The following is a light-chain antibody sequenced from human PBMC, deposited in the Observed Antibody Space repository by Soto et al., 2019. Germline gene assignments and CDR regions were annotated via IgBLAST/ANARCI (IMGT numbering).Light chain of an antibody. J-gene: IGLJ2*01. CDR1: SSNIGTNY. CDR2: RND. Sequence: QSVVTQPPSASATPGQRVTISCSGSSSNIGTNYVYWYQHLPGTAPKLLIYRNDQRPSGVPDRFSGSMSGTAASLAIGGLRSEDEADYYCAAWDDSLSGVVFGGGTQLTVL. CDR3: AAWDDSLSGVV. V-gene: IGLV1-47*01.